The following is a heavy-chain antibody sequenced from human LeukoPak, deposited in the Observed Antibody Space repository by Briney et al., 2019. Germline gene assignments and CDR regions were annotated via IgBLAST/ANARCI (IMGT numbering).Heavy chain of an antibody. J-gene: IGHJ4*02. Sequence: PGGSLTLSCAASGFTFSTYAMSWVRQAPGKGLEWVSAIGGSGDFTYYAEYVRGRYTISRDNSKKTLYLQMNSLRAEDTAVYYCAKADRGWGVITKDWGQGTLVTVSS. CDR2: IGGSGDFT. CDR3: AKADRGWGVITKD. CDR1: GFTFSTYA. D-gene: IGHD3-10*01. V-gene: IGHV3-23*01.